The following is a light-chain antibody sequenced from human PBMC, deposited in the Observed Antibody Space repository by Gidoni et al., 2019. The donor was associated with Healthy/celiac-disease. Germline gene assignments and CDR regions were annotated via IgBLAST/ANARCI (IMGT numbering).Light chain of an antibody. CDR3: CSYAGSYTFWV. V-gene: IGLV2-11*01. CDR2: DVS. CDR1: SSVVGGYNY. Sequence: HSALTQPRSLSGSPGQSVTISCTGTSSVVGGYNYVSWYQQHPGKAPKLMIYDVSKRPSGVPDRFSGSKAGNTASLTISGLQAEDEADYYCCSYAGSYTFWVFGGGTKLTVL. J-gene: IGLJ3*02.